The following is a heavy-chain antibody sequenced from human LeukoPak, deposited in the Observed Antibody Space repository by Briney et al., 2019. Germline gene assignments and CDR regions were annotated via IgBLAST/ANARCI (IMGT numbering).Heavy chain of an antibody. V-gene: IGHV3-23*01. CDR2: ISGSGVST. J-gene: IGHJ4*02. CDR3: AKDHYWSIDY. Sequence: GGSLRLSCAASGFTFSNYAMSWVRQAPGEGLEWIASISGSGVSTHYADSVKGRCTISRDNSKNTLYLQMNSLRAEDTGVYYCAKDHYWSIDYWGRGTLVTVSS. D-gene: IGHD3-3*01. CDR1: GFTFSNYA.